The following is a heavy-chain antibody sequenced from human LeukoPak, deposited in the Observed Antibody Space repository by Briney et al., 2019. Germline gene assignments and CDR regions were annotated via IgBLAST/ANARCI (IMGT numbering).Heavy chain of an antibody. Sequence: SVKVSCKASGGTFSSYAISWVRQAPGQGLEWMGRIIPILGIANYAQKFQGRVTITADKSTSTAYMELSSLRSEDTAVYYRARVDTAMVIDYWGQGTLVTVSS. D-gene: IGHD5-18*01. J-gene: IGHJ4*02. CDR1: GGTFSSYA. V-gene: IGHV1-69*04. CDR3: ARVDTAMVIDY. CDR2: IIPILGIA.